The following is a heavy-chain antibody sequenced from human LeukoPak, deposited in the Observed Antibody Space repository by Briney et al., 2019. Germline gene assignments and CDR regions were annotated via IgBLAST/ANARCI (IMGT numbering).Heavy chain of an antibody. D-gene: IGHD1-26*01. J-gene: IGHJ5*02. V-gene: IGHV1-18*01. CDR2: ISAYNGNT. CDR3: ARDKSGSYVIDWFDP. Sequence: GASVKVSCKASGYTFTSYGISWVRQAPGQGLEWMGWISAYNGNTNYAQKLQGRVTMTTDTSTSTAYMELRSLRSDDTAVYYCARDKSGSYVIDWFDPWGQGTLVTVSS. CDR1: GYTFTSYG.